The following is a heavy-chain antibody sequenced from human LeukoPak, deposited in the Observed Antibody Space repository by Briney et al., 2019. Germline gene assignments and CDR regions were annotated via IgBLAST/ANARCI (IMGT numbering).Heavy chain of an antibody. J-gene: IGHJ4*02. CDR2: IYYSGST. Sequence: SETLSLTCTVSGGSISSYYLNWIRQPPGKGLEWIGYIYYSGSTNYSPSLKSRVTISVDTSKNQFSLKLNSVTPADSAVYYCAREAVTMVRGDPFHYWGQGTLVTVSS. CDR3: AREAVTMVRGDPFHY. D-gene: IGHD3-10*01. CDR1: GGSISSYY. V-gene: IGHV4-59*12.